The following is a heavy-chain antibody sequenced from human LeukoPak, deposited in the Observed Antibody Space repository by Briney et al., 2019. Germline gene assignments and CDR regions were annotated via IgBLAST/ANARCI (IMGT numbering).Heavy chain of an antibody. J-gene: IGHJ5*02. CDR3: ARDRSAGENWFDP. CDR2: ISSSGSDI. V-gene: IGHV3-48*03. D-gene: IGHD6-13*01. Sequence: PGGSLRLSCAASGFTFSNYEMHWVRQAPGKGLEWVSYISSSGSDIYYADSVKGRFTISRDNAKNTMYLQMNSLRAEDTAVYYCARDRSAGENWFDPWGQGALVTVSS. CDR1: GFTFSNYE.